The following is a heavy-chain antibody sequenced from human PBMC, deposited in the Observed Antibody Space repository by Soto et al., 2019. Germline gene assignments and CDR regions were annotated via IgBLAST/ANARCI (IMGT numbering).Heavy chain of an antibody. D-gene: IGHD3-22*01. V-gene: IGHV4-30-4*01. J-gene: IGHJ4*02. Sequence: SETLSLTCTVSGGSIISTDYYFICIRQSPGKGLEWIGYVYYTGSTYYSPSLRSRVSISVDTSKNQFSLKLSSVTAADTAVCFCARVRTTMILDFWGQGTLVTVSS. CDR3: ARVRTTMILDF. CDR2: VYYTGST. CDR1: GGSIISTDYY.